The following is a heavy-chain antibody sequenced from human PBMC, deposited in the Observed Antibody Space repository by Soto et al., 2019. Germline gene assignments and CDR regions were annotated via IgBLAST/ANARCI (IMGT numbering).Heavy chain of an antibody. V-gene: IGHV4-38-2*02. D-gene: IGHD3-16*01. Sequence: SETLPLTCTVSGYPISSGSYWAWIRQPPGKGPECIASIYHGGTTFYNPSLKSRITISVDTSNNQFSLKLTSVTAAGTSLYYCARVNVTVVGEITFDYCGRGTRITVSS. CDR2: IYHGGTT. CDR3: ARVNVTVVGEITFDY. J-gene: IGHJ4*03. CDR1: GYPISSGSY.